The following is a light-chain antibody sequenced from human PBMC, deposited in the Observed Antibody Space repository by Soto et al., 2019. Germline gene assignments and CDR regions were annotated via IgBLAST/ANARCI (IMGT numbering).Light chain of an antibody. V-gene: IGKV1-39*01. CDR3: QQSYSTPPIT. CDR2: AAS. Sequence: DIQMTQSPSSLSASVGDGVTITCRASQSISSYLNWYQQKPGKAPKLLIYAASSLQSGVPSRYSGSGSGTDFTITISSLQPEDFTTYYYQQSYSTPPITFRQGTRLEI. CDR1: QSISSY. J-gene: IGKJ5*01.